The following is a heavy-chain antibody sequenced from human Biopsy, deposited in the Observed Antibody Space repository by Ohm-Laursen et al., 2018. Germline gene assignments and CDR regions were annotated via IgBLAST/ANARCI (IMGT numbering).Heavy chain of an antibody. CDR1: GGSVKSPDHR. V-gene: IGHV4-61*08. D-gene: IGHD3-10*01. CDR2: IYYSWTT. Sequence: SETLSLTCTVSGGSVKSPDHRWNWVRRAPGKGLEWIGNIYYSWTTFYSLSLRGRVTMDLDTSKNQFSLRLRSVTSADTAAYFCARAYFYGVGTSNYFFDSWGQGAPVTVSS. J-gene: IGHJ4*02. CDR3: ARAYFYGVGTSNYFFDS.